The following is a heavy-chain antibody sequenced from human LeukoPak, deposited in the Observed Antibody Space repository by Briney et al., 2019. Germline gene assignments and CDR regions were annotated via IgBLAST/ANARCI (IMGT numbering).Heavy chain of an antibody. J-gene: IGHJ3*02. D-gene: IGHD3-10*01. CDR3: ATFTMVRGVIRGGNAFDI. V-gene: IGHV3-9*01. CDR2: ISWNSGSI. Sequence: GGSLRLSCAASGFTFDDYAMHWVRQAPGKGLEWVSGISWNSGSIGYADSVKGRFTISRDNSKNTLYLQMNSLRAEDTAVYYCATFTMVRGVIRGGNAFDIWGQGTMVTVSS. CDR1: GFTFDDYA.